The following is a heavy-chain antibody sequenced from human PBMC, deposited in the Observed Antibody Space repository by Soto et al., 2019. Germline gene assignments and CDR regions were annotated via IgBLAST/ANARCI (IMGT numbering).Heavy chain of an antibody. Sequence: GGSLRLSCAASGFTFSSYWMSWVRQAPGKGLEWVANIKQDGSEKYYVDSVKGRFTISRDNAKNSLYLQMNSLRAEDTAVYYCARDLLRPKFGESPNWFDPWGQGTLVTVSS. CDR1: GFTFSSYW. CDR2: IKQDGSEK. D-gene: IGHD3-10*01. V-gene: IGHV3-7*01. J-gene: IGHJ5*02. CDR3: ARDLLRPKFGESPNWFDP.